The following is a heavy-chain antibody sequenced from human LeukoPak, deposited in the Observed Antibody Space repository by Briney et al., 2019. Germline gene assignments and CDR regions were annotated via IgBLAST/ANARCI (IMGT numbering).Heavy chain of an antibody. CDR2: IIAYNDNT. V-gene: IGHV1-18*01. CDR1: DYTFTKYG. Sequence: GASVKVSCKASDYTFTKYGISWVRQAPGQGLEWMGWIIAYNDNTKYAQKFQGRVTMTTDTSTSTAYMELRSLRSDDTAVYYCARAVSAGEADYWGQGTLVTVSS. D-gene: IGHD3-10*01. CDR3: ARAVSAGEADY. J-gene: IGHJ4*02.